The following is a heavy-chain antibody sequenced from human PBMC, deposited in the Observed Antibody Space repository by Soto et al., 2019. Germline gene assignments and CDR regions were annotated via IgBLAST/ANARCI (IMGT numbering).Heavy chain of an antibody. CDR1: GGSISSGDYY. J-gene: IGHJ6*02. Sequence: SETLSLTCTVSGGSISSGDYYWSWIRQPPGKGLEWIGCISYSGSTYYKPSLKSRVTISVDTSKNQFSLKLSSVTAADTAVYYCGRAHRDLQQLVHYYYSMDVWGQGTTVTVSS. D-gene: IGHD6-13*01. V-gene: IGHV4-30-4*02. CDR3: GRAHRDLQQLVHYYYSMDV. CDR2: ISYSGST.